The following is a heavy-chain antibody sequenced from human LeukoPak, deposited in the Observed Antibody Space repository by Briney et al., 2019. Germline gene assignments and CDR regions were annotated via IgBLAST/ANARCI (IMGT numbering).Heavy chain of an antibody. D-gene: IGHD5-24*01. CDR2: TYYRSKWYH. Sequence: SQTLSLTCAISGDSVSSNRVAWNWIRQSPTRGLEWLGRTYYRSKWYHEYAVSVKSRISITPDTSKNLFSLQLNSVTPEDTAVYFCAGVDGQNFIEFWGQGTQVTVSS. CDR3: AGVDGQNFIEF. J-gene: IGHJ4*02. V-gene: IGHV6-1*01. CDR1: GDSVSSNRVA.